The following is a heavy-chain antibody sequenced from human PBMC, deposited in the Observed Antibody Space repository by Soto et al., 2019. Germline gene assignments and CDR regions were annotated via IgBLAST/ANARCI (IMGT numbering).Heavy chain of an antibody. CDR2: ISSSSSYT. CDR1: GFTFSDYY. V-gene: IGHV3-11*06. Sequence: GGSLRLSCAASGFTFSDYYMSWIRQAPGKGLEWVSYISSSSSYTNYAGSVKGRFTISRDNAKNSLYLQMNSLRAEDTAVYYCARDSPYDSSGYYYVYWGQGTLVTVSS. D-gene: IGHD3-22*01. J-gene: IGHJ4*02. CDR3: ARDSPYDSSGYYYVY.